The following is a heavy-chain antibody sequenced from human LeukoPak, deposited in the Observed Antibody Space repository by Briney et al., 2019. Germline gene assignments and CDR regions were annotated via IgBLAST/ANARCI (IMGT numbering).Heavy chain of an antibody. CDR2: ISSSGSTI. V-gene: IGHV3-11*01. CDR3: ARKVSGWYDDYFDY. CDR1: GFTFSDYY. J-gene: IGHJ4*02. Sequence: SGGSLRLSCAASGFTFSDYYMSWIRQAPGKGLEWVSYISSSGSTIYYADSVKGRFTISRDNAKNSLYLQMNSPRAEDTAVYYCARKVSGWYDDYFDYWGQGTLVTVSS. D-gene: IGHD6-19*01.